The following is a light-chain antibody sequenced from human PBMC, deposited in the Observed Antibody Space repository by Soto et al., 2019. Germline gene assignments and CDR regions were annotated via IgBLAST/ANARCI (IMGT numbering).Light chain of an antibody. CDR2: DAS. J-gene: IGKJ2*01. V-gene: IGKV1-5*01. Sequence: DIQMTQSPSTLSASVGDRVTITCRASQSISSWLAWYQQKPGKAPKLLIYDASSLESGVPSRFSGSGSGTEFTLTISSLQPDDFATFYFQHYNSYSYPLGQRTKLEIK. CDR1: QSISSW. CDR3: QHYNSYSYP.